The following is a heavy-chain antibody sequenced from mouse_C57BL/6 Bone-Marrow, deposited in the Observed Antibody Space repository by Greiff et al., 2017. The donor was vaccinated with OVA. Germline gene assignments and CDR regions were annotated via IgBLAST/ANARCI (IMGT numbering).Heavy chain of an antibody. Sequence: DVMLVESGGGLVQPKGSLKLSCAASGFSFNTYAMNWVRQAPGKGLEWVARIRSKSNNYATYYADSVKDRFTISRDDSESMLYLQMNNLKTEDTAMYYCVRHDYDDAMDYWGQGTAVTVSS. D-gene: IGHD2-4*01. CDR2: IRSKSNNYAT. CDR3: VRHDYDDAMDY. J-gene: IGHJ4*01. V-gene: IGHV10-1*01. CDR1: GFSFNTYA.